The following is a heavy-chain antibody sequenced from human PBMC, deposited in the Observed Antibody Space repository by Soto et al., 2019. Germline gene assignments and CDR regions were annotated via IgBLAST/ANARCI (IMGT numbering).Heavy chain of an antibody. CDR2: IYPGDSDT. D-gene: IGHD5-12*01. J-gene: IGHJ6*02. V-gene: IGHV5-51*01. Sequence: GEPLKISCTGSVYNFPYQWSGWVRQTPGKGLEGMGIIYPGDSDTRSSPSCQGQVTFSADRSISTAYLQWTSLKASDTAIYYLERLFGYSSDYYYGIDVWGQGTTVTVSS. CDR3: ERLFGYSSDYYYGIDV. CDR1: VYNFPYQW.